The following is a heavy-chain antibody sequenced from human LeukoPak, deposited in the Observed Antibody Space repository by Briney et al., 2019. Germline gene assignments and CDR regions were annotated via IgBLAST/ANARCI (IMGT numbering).Heavy chain of an antibody. CDR1: GGSFSGYY. J-gene: IGHJ4*02. CDR3: ARRGYDYVWGSYRLTPYYFDY. CDR2: INHSGST. Sequence: SETLSLTCAVYGGSFSGYYWSWIRQPPGKGLEWIGEINHSGSTNYNPSLKSRVTISVDTSKNQFSLKLSSVTAADTAVYYCARRGYDYVWGSYRLTPYYFDYWGQGTLVTVSS. D-gene: IGHD3-16*02. V-gene: IGHV4-34*01.